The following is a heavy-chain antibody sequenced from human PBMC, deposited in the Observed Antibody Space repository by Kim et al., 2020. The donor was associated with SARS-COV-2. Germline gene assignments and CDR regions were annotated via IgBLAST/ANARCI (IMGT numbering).Heavy chain of an antibody. Sequence: GGSLRLSCAASGFTFSSYEMNWVRQAPGKGLEWVSYISSGGRTIYYADSVKGRFTISSDNAKNSLYLQMNSLRAEDTAVYYCARVFPSESEPGIAAPDDAFDIWGQGTMVTVSS. CDR3: ARVFPSESEPGIAAPDDAFDI. CDR2: ISSGGRTI. CDR1: GFTFSSYE. D-gene: IGHD6-13*01. J-gene: IGHJ3*02. V-gene: IGHV3-48*03.